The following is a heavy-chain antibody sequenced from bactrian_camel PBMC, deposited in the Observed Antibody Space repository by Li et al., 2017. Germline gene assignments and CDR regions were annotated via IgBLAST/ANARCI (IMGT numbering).Heavy chain of an antibody. CDR3: TTNRYGACRQ. CDR1: GDTDGTKC. Sequence: HVQLVESGGGSVKAGGSLRLSCPISGDTDGTKCMGWFRQAPGKEREWVAQIYRHGDRMYYRDSVKGRFTISLDDAKSTVFLQMNSLKSEDTALYYCTTNRYGACRQWGQGTQVTVS. V-gene: IGHV3S54*01. D-gene: IGHD6*01. J-gene: IGHJ4*01. CDR2: IYRHGDRM.